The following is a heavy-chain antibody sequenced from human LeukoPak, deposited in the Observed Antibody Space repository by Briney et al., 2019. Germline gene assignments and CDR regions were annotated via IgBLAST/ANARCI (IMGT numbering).Heavy chain of an antibody. V-gene: IGHV1-8*01. CDR1: GYTFTSYD. J-gene: IGHJ4*02. Sequence: ASVKVSCKASGYTFTSYDINWVRQATGQGLEWMGWMNPNSGNTGYAQKFQGRVTMTRNTSISTAYMELSSLRSEDTAVYYCARGRGGNSCWFPGSRKNGVYYFDYWGQGTLVTVFS. CDR2: MNPNSGNT. D-gene: IGHD1/OR15-1a*01. CDR3: ARGRGGNSCWFPGSRKNGVYYFDY.